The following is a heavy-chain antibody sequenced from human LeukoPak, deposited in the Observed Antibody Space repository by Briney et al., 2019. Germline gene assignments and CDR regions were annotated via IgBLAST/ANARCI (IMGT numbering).Heavy chain of an antibody. D-gene: IGHD6-19*01. CDR2: ITDSGTNT. J-gene: IGHJ5*02. V-gene: IGHV3-23*01. Sequence: GGSLRLSCAVSGFTFRGYAMNWVRQAPGKGLEWVSVITDSGTNTYYGDSVKGRFTVSRDNSKNTLYLQMNSLRAEDTAVYYCAKGSGSGWYGWLDPWGQGTLVTVSS. CDR1: GFTFRGYA. CDR3: AKGSGSGWYGWLDP.